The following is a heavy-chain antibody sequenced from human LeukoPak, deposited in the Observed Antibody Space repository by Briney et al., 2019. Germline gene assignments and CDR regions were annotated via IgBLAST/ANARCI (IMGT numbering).Heavy chain of an antibody. CDR3: AKSGYYYGSGSYPRGYFDY. Sequence: GGSLRLSCAAFGFTFSSYAMSWVRQVPGKGLEWVSAISGSGGSTYYADSVKGRFTISRDNSKNTLYLQMNSLRAEDTAVYYCAKSGYYYGSGSYPRGYFDYWGQGTLVTVSS. J-gene: IGHJ4*02. CDR1: GFTFSSYA. V-gene: IGHV3-23*01. CDR2: ISGSGGST. D-gene: IGHD3-10*01.